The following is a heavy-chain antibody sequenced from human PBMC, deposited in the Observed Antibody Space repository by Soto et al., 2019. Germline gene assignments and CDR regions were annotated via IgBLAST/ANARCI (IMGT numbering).Heavy chain of an antibody. Sequence: ASGPTLVNPTQTLTLTCTFSGLSLSTSGVGVGWIRQPPGKALEWPALIYWNDDKLYSPSLKSRLTITKDTSKNQVVLTMTNMDPVDTATYYCAHSERLRYFDWLLYFDYWGQGALVTVSS. V-gene: IGHV2-5*01. CDR2: IYWNDDK. J-gene: IGHJ4*02. D-gene: IGHD3-9*01. CDR1: GLSLSTSGVG. CDR3: AHSERLRYFDWLLYFDY.